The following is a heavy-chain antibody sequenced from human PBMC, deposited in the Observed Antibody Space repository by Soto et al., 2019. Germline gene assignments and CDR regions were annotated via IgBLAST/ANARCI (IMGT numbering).Heavy chain of an antibody. CDR3: VKERYAQLWLEDYGMDV. V-gene: IGHV3-30*18. J-gene: IGHJ6*02. Sequence: PGGSLRLSCAASGFTFSRYGIHWVRQAPGKGLEWVALISYDGTDKYYADSVKGRFTISRDNSKNTLYLQMSSLGPEDTAVYYCVKERYAQLWLEDYGMDVWGQGTTVTVSS. CDR1: GFTFSRYG. CDR2: ISYDGTDK. D-gene: IGHD5-18*01.